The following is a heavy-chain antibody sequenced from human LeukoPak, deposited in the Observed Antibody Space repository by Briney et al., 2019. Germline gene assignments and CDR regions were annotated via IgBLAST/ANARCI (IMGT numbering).Heavy chain of an antibody. CDR2: INAYNGNT. CDR1: GYTFINYA. CDR3: ARDFYYDTSNYLPFDY. V-gene: IGHV1-18*01. D-gene: IGHD3-22*01. J-gene: IGHJ4*02. Sequence: ASVKVSCKASGYTFINYAISWVRQAPGQGLEWMGWINAYNGNTKYSQKVQGRVTMTTDTSTSTAYIELRSLRPDDTAVYYCARDFYYDTSNYLPFDYWGQGTLVTVSS.